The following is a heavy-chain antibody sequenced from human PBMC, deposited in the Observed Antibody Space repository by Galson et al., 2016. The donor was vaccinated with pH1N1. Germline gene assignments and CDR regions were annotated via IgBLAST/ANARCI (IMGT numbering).Heavy chain of an antibody. D-gene: IGHD1-26*01. CDR2: INDDGTST. Sequence: LRLSCAASGFTFSSYWMYWVRQVPGQGLVWVSCINDDGTSTTYADSVKGRFTISRDNGKNTLYLQMTSLRAEDTAVYHCARGPFGGSYVFDPWGRGTLVTVSS. J-gene: IGHJ5*02. CDR3: ARGPFGGSYVFDP. V-gene: IGHV3-74*01. CDR1: GFTFSSYW.